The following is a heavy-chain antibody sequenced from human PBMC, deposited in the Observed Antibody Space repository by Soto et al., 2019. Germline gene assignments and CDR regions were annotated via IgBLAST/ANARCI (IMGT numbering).Heavy chain of an antibody. D-gene: IGHD2-2*01. CDR3: AKGGEGSCSRTSCLYFSDS. V-gene: IGHV3-23*01. CDR1: GFTFRTYT. CDR2: ISDSGTT. Sequence: EVQLLDSGGGLVQPGGSLRLSCAASGFTFRTYTMSWVRQAPGKELEWVSTISDSGTTYYANSVKGRFTISRDNSRNTLDLQMNSLRVEDTAVYYCAKGGEGSCSRTSCLYFSDSWGQGTLVTVSS. J-gene: IGHJ5*02.